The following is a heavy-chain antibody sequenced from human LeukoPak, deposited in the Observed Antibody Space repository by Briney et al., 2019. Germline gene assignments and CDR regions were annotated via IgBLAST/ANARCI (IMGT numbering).Heavy chain of an antibody. J-gene: IGHJ4*02. CDR2: ISGSGGST. V-gene: IGHV3-23*01. Sequence: GGSLRLSRAASGFTFSSYAMSWVRQAPGKGLEWVSAISGSGGSTYYADSVKGRFTISRDNSKNTLYLQMNSLRAEDTAVYYCAKGSYYDSSGAFDYWGQGTLVTVSS. D-gene: IGHD3-22*01. CDR3: AKGSYYDSSGAFDY. CDR1: GFTFSSYA.